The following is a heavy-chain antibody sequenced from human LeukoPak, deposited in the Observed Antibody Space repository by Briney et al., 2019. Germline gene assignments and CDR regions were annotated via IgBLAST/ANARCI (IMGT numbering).Heavy chain of an antibody. CDR2: IYHSGST. CDR1: GYSISSSYY. D-gene: IGHD3-16*01. CDR3: ARVHFAGEVSAFDI. V-gene: IGHV4-38-2*01. Sequence: SETLSLTCAVSGYSISSSYYWGWIRQPPGKGLEWIGSIYHSGSTYYNPSLKSRVTMSVDTSKNQFSLELSSVTAADTAVHYCARVHFAGEVSAFDIWGQGTMVTVSS. J-gene: IGHJ3*02.